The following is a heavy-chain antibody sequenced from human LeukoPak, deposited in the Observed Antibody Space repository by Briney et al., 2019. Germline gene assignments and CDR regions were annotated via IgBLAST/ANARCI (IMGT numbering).Heavy chain of an antibody. V-gene: IGHV1-18*01. Sequence: ASVKVSCKASGYTFTSYGISWVRQAPGQGLEWMGWISAYNGNTNYAQKLQGRVTMTTDTSTSTAYMELRSLRSDDTAVYYCARGPEYCTNGVCLPFDYWGQGTLVTVSS. CDR2: ISAYNGNT. CDR1: GYTFTSYG. CDR3: ARGPEYCTNGVCLPFDY. D-gene: IGHD2-8*01. J-gene: IGHJ4*02.